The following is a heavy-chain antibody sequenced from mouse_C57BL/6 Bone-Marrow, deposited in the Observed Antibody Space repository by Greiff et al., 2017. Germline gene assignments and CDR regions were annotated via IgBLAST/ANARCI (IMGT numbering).Heavy chain of an antibody. CDR1: GYTFTSYW. CDR2: IDPSDSYT. J-gene: IGHJ2*01. V-gene: IGHV1-69*01. Sequence: QVQLQQPGAELVMPGASVKLSCKASGYTFTSYWMHWVKQRPGQGLEWIGEIDPSDSYTNYNQKFTGKSTLTVDKSSSTAYMQLSSLTSEDSAVYYCARSGGWLLFDYWGQGTTLTVSS. D-gene: IGHD2-3*01. CDR3: ARSGGWLLFDY.